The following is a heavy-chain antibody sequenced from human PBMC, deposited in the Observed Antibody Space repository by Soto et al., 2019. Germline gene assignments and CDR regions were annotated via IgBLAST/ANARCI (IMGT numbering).Heavy chain of an antibody. D-gene: IGHD5-12*01. CDR3: ATPGRDGYIFFYHY. CDR2: IIPIFGTA. V-gene: IGHV1-69*06. Sequence: SVKVSCTASGGTFSSYAISWVRQAPGQGLEWMGGIIPIFGTANYAQKFQGRVTITADKSTSTAYMELSSLRSEDTAVYYCATPGRDGYIFFYHYGGQEPRFTLPS. CDR1: GGTFSSYA. J-gene: IGHJ4*02.